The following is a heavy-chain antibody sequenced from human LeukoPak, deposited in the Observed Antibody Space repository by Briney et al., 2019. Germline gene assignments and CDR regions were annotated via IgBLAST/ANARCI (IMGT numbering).Heavy chain of an antibody. D-gene: IGHD2-2*02. V-gene: IGHV4-38-2*02. CDR2: LYHSGST. Sequence: PSETLSLTCIVYGYSIGSGYYWGWIRQPPGKGLKWIGNLYHSGSTYYNPSLRSRATISGDTSKNQFSLSLSSVTAADTAVYYCPRECSSTTCYTRSFDPWGQGTLVTVSS. CDR3: PRECSSTTCYTRSFDP. CDR1: GYSIGSGYY. J-gene: IGHJ5*02.